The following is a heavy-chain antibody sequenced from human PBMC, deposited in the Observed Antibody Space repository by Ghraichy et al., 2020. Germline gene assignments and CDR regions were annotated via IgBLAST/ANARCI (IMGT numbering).Heavy chain of an antibody. CDR2: IGEDGSQK. D-gene: IGHD1-26*01. J-gene: IGHJ4*02. V-gene: IGHV3-7*03. CDR3: ARGAVAKWGLQDGYYFDY. Sequence: GGSLRLSCEVSGFTFSSYWMNWVRQAPGKGLEWVANIGEDGSQKYYVDSVKGRFTISRDNAKNSMYLQMNSLRAEDTAMYFCARGAVAKWGLQDGYYFDYWGPGTLVTVSS. CDR1: GFTFSSYW.